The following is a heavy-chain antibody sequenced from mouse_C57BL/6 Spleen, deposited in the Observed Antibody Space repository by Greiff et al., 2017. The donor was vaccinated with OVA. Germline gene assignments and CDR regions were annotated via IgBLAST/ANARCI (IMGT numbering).Heavy chain of an antibody. D-gene: IGHD2-1*01. J-gene: IGHJ1*03. CDR1: GYTFTDYN. V-gene: IGHV1-18*01. CDR2: INPNNGGT. Sequence: EVQLVESGPELVKPGASVKIPCKASGYTFTDYNMDWVKQSHGKSLEWIGDINPNNGGTIYNQKFKGKATLTVDKSSSTAYMELRSLTSEDTAVYYCARGDLLRYFDVWGTGTTVTVSS. CDR3: ARGDLLRYFDV.